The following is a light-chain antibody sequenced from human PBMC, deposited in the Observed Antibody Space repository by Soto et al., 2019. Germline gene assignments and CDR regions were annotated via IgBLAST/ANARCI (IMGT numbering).Light chain of an antibody. J-gene: IGKJ2*01. CDR3: QQYKTYTYT. V-gene: IGKV1-5*03. CDR1: QSIDRW. CDR2: RAS. Sequence: DIQMTQSPSTLSASVGDRVTITCRASQSIDRWLAWYQQKPGKAPKLLIYRASSLESGVTSRFSGSGSGTEFTLTISSLQPDDFTAYYCQQYKTYTYTFAQGTKLEIK.